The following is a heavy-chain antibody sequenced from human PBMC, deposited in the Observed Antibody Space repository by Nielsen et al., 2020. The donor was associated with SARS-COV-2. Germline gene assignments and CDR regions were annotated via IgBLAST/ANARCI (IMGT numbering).Heavy chain of an antibody. V-gene: IGHV4-59*01. CDR1: GGSISSYY. D-gene: IGHD2-15*01. CDR2: IYYSGST. J-gene: IGHJ6*03. Sequence: SETLSLTCTVSGGSISSYYWSWVRQPPGKGLEWIGYIYYSGSTNYNPSLKSRVTISVDTSKNQFSLKLSSVTAADTAVYYCARLEDYYYYMDVWGKGTTVTVSS. CDR3: ARLEDYYYYMDV.